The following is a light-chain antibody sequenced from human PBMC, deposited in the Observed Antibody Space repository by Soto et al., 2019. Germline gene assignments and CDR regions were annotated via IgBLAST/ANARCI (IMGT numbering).Light chain of an antibody. J-gene: IGKJ1*01. CDR1: QSISSW. CDR3: QHYNSYSEA. CDR2: KAS. Sequence: DIQMTQSPSTLSATLGDRVTITCRASQSISSWLAWYQQKPGKAPKLLLYKASTLKSGVPSRFSGSGSGTEFTLTISSLQPDDFATYYCQHYNSYSEAFGQGTKVDI. V-gene: IGKV1-5*03.